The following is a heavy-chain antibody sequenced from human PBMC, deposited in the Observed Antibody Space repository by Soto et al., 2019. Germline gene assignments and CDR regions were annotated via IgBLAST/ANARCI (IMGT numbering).Heavy chain of an antibody. J-gene: IGHJ4*02. CDR3: ARHLPLDY. Sequence: SETLSLTCTVSGGSISSSSYYWGWIRQPPGKGLEWIGSIYYSGSTYYNPSLKSRVTISVDTSKNQFSLKLSSVTAADTAVYYCARHLPLDYWGQGTLVTVSS. CDR2: IYYSGST. CDR1: GGSISSSSYY. V-gene: IGHV4-39*01.